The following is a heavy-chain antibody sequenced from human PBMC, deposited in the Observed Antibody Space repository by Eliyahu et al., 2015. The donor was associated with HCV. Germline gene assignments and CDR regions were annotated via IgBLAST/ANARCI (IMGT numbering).Heavy chain of an antibody. CDR3: ANARLAYYYDSSGSDAFDI. J-gene: IGHJ3*02. Sequence: EVQLLESGGGLVQPGGSLRLSCAASGFTFSSYAMSWVRQAPGKGLEWVSAISGGGGSTYYADSVKGRFTXSRDNSKNTLYLQMNSLRAEDTAVYYCANARLAYYYDSSGSDAFDIWGQGTMVTVSS. V-gene: IGHV3-23*01. CDR2: ISGGGGST. D-gene: IGHD3-22*01. CDR1: GFTFSSYA.